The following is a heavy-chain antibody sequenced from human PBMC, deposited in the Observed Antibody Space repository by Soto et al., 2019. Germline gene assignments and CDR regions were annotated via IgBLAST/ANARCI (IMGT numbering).Heavy chain of an antibody. Sequence: QVQLVESGGGLVKPGGSLRLSCGASGFTFSDYYMSWIRQAPGKGLEWVSYISSSGSTIYYADSVKGRFTISRDNTKNSLYLQMNSLRAEDTAVYYCARDFSSSWYYYYYGMDVWGQGTTVTVSS. J-gene: IGHJ6*02. CDR2: ISSSGSTI. CDR1: GFTFSDYY. V-gene: IGHV3-11*01. CDR3: ARDFSSSWYYYYYGMDV. D-gene: IGHD6-13*01.